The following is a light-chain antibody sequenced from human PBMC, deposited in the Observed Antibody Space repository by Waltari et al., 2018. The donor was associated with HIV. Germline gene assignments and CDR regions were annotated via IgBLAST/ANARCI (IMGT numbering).Light chain of an antibody. V-gene: IGLV1-40*01. J-gene: IGLJ2*01. CDR3: PSNDSSRVI. CDR1: SSNVGAGYD. CDR2: GKK. Sequence: QSVLTQPPSVSGAPGQRVTISCTGSSSNVGAGYDVHWYQQLPGTTPKLLIYGKKHGPSGGPGRVVGAKSGACGSRAITGVQAGDGADYYCPSNDSSRVIFGGGTKLTVL.